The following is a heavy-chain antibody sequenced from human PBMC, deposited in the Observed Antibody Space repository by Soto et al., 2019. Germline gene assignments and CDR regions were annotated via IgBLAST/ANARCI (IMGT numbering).Heavy chain of an antibody. CDR1: GGSISSYY. Sequence: SETLSLTCTVSGGSISSYYWSWIRQPPGKGLEWIGYIYYSGSTNYNPSLKSRVTISVDTSKNQFSLKLSSVTAADTAVYYCARVPNAGDAFGIWAKGQWSPSPQ. D-gene: IGHD2-2*01. CDR3: ARVPNAGDAFGI. J-gene: IGHJ3*02. CDR2: IYYSGST. V-gene: IGHV4-59*01.